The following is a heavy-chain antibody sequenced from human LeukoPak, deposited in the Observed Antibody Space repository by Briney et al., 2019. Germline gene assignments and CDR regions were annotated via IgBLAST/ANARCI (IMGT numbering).Heavy chain of an antibody. CDR1: GFTFSSYG. Sequence: GGSLRLSCGASGFTFSSYGMHWVRQAPGKGLEWVAIISYHGSNKYYADSVKGRFTISRDNSKNTLYLQMNSLTAEDTAVYYCAKHPGDFTGIVRYYYMDVWGTGTTVTVSS. CDR2: ISYHGSNK. D-gene: IGHD6-6*01. V-gene: IGHV3-30*18. J-gene: IGHJ6*03. CDR3: AKHPGDFTGIVRYYYMDV.